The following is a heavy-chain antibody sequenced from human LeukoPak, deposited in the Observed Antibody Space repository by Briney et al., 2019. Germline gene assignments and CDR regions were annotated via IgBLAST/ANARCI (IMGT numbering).Heavy chain of an antibody. CDR3: ASTNGA. J-gene: IGHJ4*02. CDR1: GFSLSRNG. D-gene: IGHD2-8*01. V-gene: IGHV3-30*02. Sequence: GGSLRLSCATSGFSLSRNGVHWVRQAPGQGLEWVAFILSDGSYEYYADSVKGRFTISRDTSRNTLFLQMNSLRAEDTAVYYCASTNGAWGQGTLVTVSS. CDR2: ILSDGSYE.